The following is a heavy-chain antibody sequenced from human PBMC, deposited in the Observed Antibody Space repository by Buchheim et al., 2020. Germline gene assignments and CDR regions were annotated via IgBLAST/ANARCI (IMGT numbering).Heavy chain of an antibody. CDR1: GFTFSSYS. V-gene: IGHV3-48*01. CDR3: ARGSRDFWSGYSRGVHYYGMDV. J-gene: IGHJ6*02. D-gene: IGHD3-3*01. CDR2: ISSSSSTI. Sequence: EVQLVESGGGLVQPGGSLRLSCAASGFTFSSYSMNWVRQAPGKGLEWVSYISSSSSTIYYADSVKGRFTISRDNAKNSLYLQMNSLRAEDTAVYYCARGSRDFWSGYSRGVHYYGMDVWGQGTT.